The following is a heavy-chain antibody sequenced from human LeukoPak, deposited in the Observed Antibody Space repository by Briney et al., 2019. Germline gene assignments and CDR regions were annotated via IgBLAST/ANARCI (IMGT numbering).Heavy chain of an antibody. V-gene: IGHV3-30*18. CDR1: GFTFSSYG. D-gene: IGHD1-26*01. J-gene: IGHJ6*02. CDR3: AKGTQDGSYGYYGMDV. CDR2: ISYDGSNK. Sequence: GGSLRLSCAASGFTFSSYGMHWVRQAPGKGLEWVAVISYDGSNKYYADSVKGRFTISRDNSKNTLYLQMNSLRAEDTAVYYCAKGTQDGSYGYYGMDVWGQGTTVTVSS.